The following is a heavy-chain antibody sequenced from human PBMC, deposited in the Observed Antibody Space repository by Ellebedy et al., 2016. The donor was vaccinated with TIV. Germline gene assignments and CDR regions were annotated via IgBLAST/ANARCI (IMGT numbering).Heavy chain of an antibody. CDR3: ARRRPRPYNWFDP. D-gene: IGHD6-6*01. CDR2: INHSGST. Sequence: MPSETLSLTCAVYGGSFSGYYWSWIRQPPGKGLEWIGEINHSGSTNYNPSLKSRVTISVDTSKNQCSLKLSSVTAADTAVYYCARRRPRPYNWFDPWGQGTLVTVSS. CDR1: GGSFSGYY. J-gene: IGHJ5*02. V-gene: IGHV4-34*01.